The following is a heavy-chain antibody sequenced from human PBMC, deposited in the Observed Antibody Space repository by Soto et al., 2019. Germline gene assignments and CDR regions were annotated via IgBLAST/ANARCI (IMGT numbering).Heavy chain of an antibody. CDR3: ARDLGGYYP. V-gene: IGHV1-3*01. CDR2: INAGNSDT. CDR1: GYTFTSYA. Sequence: ASVKVSCKASGYTFTSYAMHWVRQAPGQRLEWMGWINAGNSDTKYSQKFQGRVTITRDTSASTAYMELSSLRSEDTAVYYCARDLGGYYPWGQGTLVTVSS. D-gene: IGHD3-22*01. J-gene: IGHJ5*02.